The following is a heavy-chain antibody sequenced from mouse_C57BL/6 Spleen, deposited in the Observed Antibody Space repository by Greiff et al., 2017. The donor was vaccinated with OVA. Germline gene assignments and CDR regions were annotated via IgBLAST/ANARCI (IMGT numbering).Heavy chain of an antibody. V-gene: IGHV1-47*01. CDR2: FHPYNDDT. CDR1: GYTFTTYP. CDR3: ARGDYGSTPFDY. Sequence: VKLQESGAELVKPGASVKMSCKASGYTFTTYPIEWMKQNPGKSLEWIGNFHPYNDDTKYNEKFKGKATLTVEKSSSTVYLELSRLTSDDSAVYYCARGDYGSTPFDYWGQGTTLTVSS. J-gene: IGHJ2*01. D-gene: IGHD1-1*01.